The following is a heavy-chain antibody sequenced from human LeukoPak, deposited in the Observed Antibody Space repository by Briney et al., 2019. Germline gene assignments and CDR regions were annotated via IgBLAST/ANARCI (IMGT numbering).Heavy chain of an antibody. CDR1: GFTFSSNY. CDR3: ARKTDSGGQGDY. V-gene: IGHV3-53*01. D-gene: IGHD3-22*01. CDR2: IYSGGST. J-gene: IGHJ4*02. Sequence: GGSLRLSCAASGFTFSSNYMSWVRQAPGKGLEWVSVIYSGGSTYYADSVKGRFTISRDNSKNTLYLQMNSLRAEDTAVYYCARKTDSGGQGDYWGPGTLVTVSS.